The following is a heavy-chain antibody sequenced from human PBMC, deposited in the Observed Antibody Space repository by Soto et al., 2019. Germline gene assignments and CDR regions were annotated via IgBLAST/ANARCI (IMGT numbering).Heavy chain of an antibody. D-gene: IGHD3-3*01. CDR2: ISGSGGST. V-gene: IGHV3-23*01. Sequence: PGGSLRLSCAASGFTFSSYAMSWVRQAPGKGLEWVSAISGSGGSTYYADSVKGRFTISRDNSKNTLYLQMNSLRAEDTAVYYCAKDRDYDFWSGHTTDYWGQGTLVTVSS. CDR3: AKDRDYDFWSGHTTDY. CDR1: GFTFSSYA. J-gene: IGHJ4*02.